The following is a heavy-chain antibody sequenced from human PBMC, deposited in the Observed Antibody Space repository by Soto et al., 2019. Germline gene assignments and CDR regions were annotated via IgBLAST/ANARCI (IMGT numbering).Heavy chain of an antibody. D-gene: IGHD6-6*01. Sequence: TGESLKISCKGSGYSFTSYWIGWVRQMPGKGLEWMGIIYPGDSDTRYSPSFQGQVTISADKSISTAYLQWSSLKASDTAMYYCARQASSIAARVDYWGQGTLVTVSS. V-gene: IGHV5-51*01. J-gene: IGHJ4*02. CDR3: ARQASSIAARVDY. CDR1: GYSFTSYW. CDR2: IYPGDSDT.